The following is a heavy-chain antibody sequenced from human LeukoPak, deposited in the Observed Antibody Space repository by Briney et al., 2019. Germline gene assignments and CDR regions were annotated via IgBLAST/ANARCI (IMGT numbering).Heavy chain of an antibody. J-gene: IGHJ4*02. CDR2: INPKSGGT. V-gene: IGHV1-2*02. CDR1: GYNFTDYY. CDR3: ARDSGLGPTWHPFDH. D-gene: IGHD1-26*01. Sequence: GSVKVSCKASGYNFTDYYIHWVRQAPGQGLEWMGWINPKSGGTNYAQKFRGRVTMTRDTSISTAYMELSGLRSDDTAVYYCARDSGLGPTWHPFDHWGQGTPVTVSS.